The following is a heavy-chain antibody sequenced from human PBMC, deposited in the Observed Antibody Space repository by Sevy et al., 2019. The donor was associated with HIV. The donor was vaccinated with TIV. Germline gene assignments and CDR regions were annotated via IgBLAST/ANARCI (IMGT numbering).Heavy chain of an antibody. CDR3: AKDVASPKPLYYFDF. Sequence: GGSLRLSCVASGFTFSIYSMNWVRQAPGKGLEWVAFIRYDGTHKAYGDPVKGRLTISRDNAKNTVYLQMTSLRPEDTDVYYCAKDVASPKPLYYFDFWGQGNLVTVSS. V-gene: IGHV3-30*02. CDR1: GFTFSIYS. CDR2: IRYDGTHK. J-gene: IGHJ4*02.